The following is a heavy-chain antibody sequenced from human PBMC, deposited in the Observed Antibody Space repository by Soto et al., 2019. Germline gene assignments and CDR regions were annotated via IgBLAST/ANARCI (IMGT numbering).Heavy chain of an antibody. V-gene: IGHV3-66*01. D-gene: IGHD3-3*01. CDR3: ARDSLADFWSGRPYFDY. J-gene: IGHJ4*02. CDR1: GFTVSSNY. CDR2: IYSGGST. Sequence: EVQLVESGGGLVQPGGSLRLSCAASGFTVSSNYMSWVRQAPGKGLEWVSVIYSGGSTYYADSVKGRFTISRDNSKNTLYLQMNSLRAEDTAVYYCARDSLADFWSGRPYFDYWGQGTLVTVSS.